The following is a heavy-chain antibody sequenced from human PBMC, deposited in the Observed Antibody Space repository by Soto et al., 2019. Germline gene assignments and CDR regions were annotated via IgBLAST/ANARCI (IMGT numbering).Heavy chain of an antibody. J-gene: IGHJ6*02. V-gene: IGHV5-51*04. D-gene: IGHD3-10*01. CDR1: GYSFISYW. CDR3: ARAVYGSGTLDV. CDR2: IFPGDSDI. Sequence: GESLKISCKTSGYSFISYWIGWVRQKPGKGLEWMGIIFPGDSDIRYSPSFEGQVTLSADKPTNTAFLQWTTLKASDSAIYYCARAVYGSGTLDVWGQGTTVTVSS.